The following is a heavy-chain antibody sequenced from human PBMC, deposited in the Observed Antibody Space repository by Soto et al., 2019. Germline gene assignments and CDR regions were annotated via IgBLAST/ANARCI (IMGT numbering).Heavy chain of an antibody. Sequence: GALRLSCAAAGCTFSSYSMNCVRQAPGKGLEWVSSISSSSSYIYYADSVKGRFTISRDNAKNSLYLQMNSLRAEDTAVYYCARALSGYYGSSGSLDYWGQGTLVTVSS. J-gene: IGHJ4*02. CDR2: ISSSSSYI. V-gene: IGHV3-21*01. CDR3: ARALSGYYGSSGSLDY. D-gene: IGHD3-22*01. CDR1: GCTFSSYS.